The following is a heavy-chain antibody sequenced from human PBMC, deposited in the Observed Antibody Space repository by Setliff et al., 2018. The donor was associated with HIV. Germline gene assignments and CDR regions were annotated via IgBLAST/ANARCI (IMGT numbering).Heavy chain of an antibody. D-gene: IGHD5-18*01. V-gene: IGHV4-61*09. CDR2: FYTSGNI. CDR1: GGSVSSDKFY. J-gene: IGHJ4*02. Sequence: SETLSLTCSVSGGSVSSDKFYWTWIRQPAGKGLEWIGHFYTSGNIHYSPSLKSRVTISMDTSKNQLFLNLTSVTAADTAVYYCARERSRGYTDPPRFDYWGQGTLVTVSS. CDR3: ARERSRGYTDPPRFDY.